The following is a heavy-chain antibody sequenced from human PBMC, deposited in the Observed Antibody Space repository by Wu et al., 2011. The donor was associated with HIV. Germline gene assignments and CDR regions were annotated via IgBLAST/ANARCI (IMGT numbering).Heavy chain of an antibody. CDR2: ILPIFGAA. CDR3: ARGLGYCSSPSCLRTGFFQH. D-gene: IGHD2-2*01. V-gene: IGHV1-69*13. J-gene: IGHJ1*01. Sequence: QVQLKQSGAEVKKPGASVKVSCKVSGYSLNDLSMHWVRQAPGKGLEWMGGILPIFGAADYAQKFQGRVTITADTSTSTVYMELSSLRSEDTAVYYCARGLGYCSSPSCLRTGFFQHWGQGTLVTVSS. CDR1: GYSLNDLS.